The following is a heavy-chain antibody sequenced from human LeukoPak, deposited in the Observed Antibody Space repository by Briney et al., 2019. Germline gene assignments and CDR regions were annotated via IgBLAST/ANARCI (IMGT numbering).Heavy chain of an antibody. Sequence: GGSLRLSCAASGFTFSSYAMSWVRQAPGKGLEWVSAISGSGGSTYYADSVKGRFTISRDNSKNTLYLQMNSLRAEDTAVYYCARHPIVIVPAAMVYYYYGMDVWGQGTTVTVSS. CDR1: GFTFSSYA. V-gene: IGHV3-23*01. CDR2: ISGSGGST. CDR3: ARHPIVIVPAAMVYYYYGMDV. J-gene: IGHJ6*02. D-gene: IGHD2-2*01.